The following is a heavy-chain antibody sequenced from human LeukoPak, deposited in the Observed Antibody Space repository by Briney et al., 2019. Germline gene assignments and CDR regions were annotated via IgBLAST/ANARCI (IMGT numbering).Heavy chain of an antibody. CDR1: GFTFSNYG. D-gene: IGHD2-15*01. Sequence: QSGGSLRLSCAVSGFTFSNYGMHWVRQAPGKGLEWVAVISYDESDKYYADSVKGRFTISRDNSKNTLYLQMNSLGPEDTAVYYCAKGVVAATNAAYYGMDVWGQGTTVTVSS. CDR3: AKGVVAATNAAYYGMDV. CDR2: ISYDESDK. V-gene: IGHV3-30*18. J-gene: IGHJ6*02.